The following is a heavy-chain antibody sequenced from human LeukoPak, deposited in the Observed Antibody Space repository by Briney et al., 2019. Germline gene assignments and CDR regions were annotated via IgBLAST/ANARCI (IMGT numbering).Heavy chain of an antibody. CDR2: IYSDGSRT. J-gene: IGHJ4*02. CDR1: GFTFSSFA. CDR3: VKSPGSGWPV. V-gene: IGHV3-64D*06. Sequence: GGSLRLSCAASGFTFSSFAMHWVRQAPGKGLEYLSAIYSDGSRTYYADSVKGRFTIPRDNSKNTLYFEMSSLRVEDTAVYYCVKSPGSGWPVWGQGTLLTVSS. D-gene: IGHD6-19*01.